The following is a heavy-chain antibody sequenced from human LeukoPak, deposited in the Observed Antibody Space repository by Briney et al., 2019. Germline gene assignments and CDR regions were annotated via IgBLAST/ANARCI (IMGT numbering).Heavy chain of an antibody. CDR3: ARNIQPSISWGNNWFDP. CDR2: IYYSGST. V-gene: IGHV4-59*08. Sequence: SETLSLTCTVSGGSISSYYWSWIRQPPGKGLEWIGYIYYSGSTNYNPSLKSRVTISVDTSKNQFSLKLSSVTAADTAVYYCARNIQPSISWGNNWFDPWGQGTLVTVSS. D-gene: IGHD3-16*01. J-gene: IGHJ5*02. CDR1: GGSISSYY.